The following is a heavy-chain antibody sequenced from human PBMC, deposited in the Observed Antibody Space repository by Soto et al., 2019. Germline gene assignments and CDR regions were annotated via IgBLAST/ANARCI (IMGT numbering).Heavy chain of an antibody. CDR3: ARVREIEYSSSSEDTFDY. CDR2: IYYSGST. D-gene: IGHD6-6*01. CDR1: GGSVSSGSYY. J-gene: IGHJ4*02. Sequence: ATLSLTCTVSGGSVSSGSYYWGWIRQPPGKGLEWIGYIYYSGSTNYNPSLKSRVTISVDTSKNQFSLKLSSVTAADTAVYYCARVREIEYSSSSEDTFDYWGQGTLVTVSS. V-gene: IGHV4-61*01.